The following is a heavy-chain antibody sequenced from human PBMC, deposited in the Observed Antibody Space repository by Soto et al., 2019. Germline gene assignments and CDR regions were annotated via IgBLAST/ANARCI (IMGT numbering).Heavy chain of an antibody. V-gene: IGHV3-23*01. Sequence: EVQLLESGGGLVQPGGSLRLSCAASGFTFSSYAMSWVSQAPGKGLEWVSAISGSGGSTYYADSVKGRFTISRDNSKNTLYLQMNSLRAEDTAVYYCAKGYSSGWPEFDYFDYWGQGTLVTVSS. CDR2: ISGSGGST. CDR3: AKGYSSGWPEFDYFDY. CDR1: GFTFSSYA. J-gene: IGHJ4*02. D-gene: IGHD6-19*01.